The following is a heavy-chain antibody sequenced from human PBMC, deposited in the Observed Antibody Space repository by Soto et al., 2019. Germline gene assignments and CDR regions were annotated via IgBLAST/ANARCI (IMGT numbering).Heavy chain of an antibody. J-gene: IGHJ3*02. Sequence: QVQLVQSGAEVKKPGSSVKVSCKASGGTFSSYTFSWVRQAPGQGLEWMGGIVPLFGTTNDAKIFQGRVTISADESTSKVYMELNILRSEVSAMYYCERDGDVASTSNRGDFDIWGQGTVITVSS. CDR2: IVPLFGTT. CDR1: GGTFSSYT. V-gene: IGHV1-69*01. D-gene: IGHD2-2*01. CDR3: ERDGDVASTSNRGDFDI.